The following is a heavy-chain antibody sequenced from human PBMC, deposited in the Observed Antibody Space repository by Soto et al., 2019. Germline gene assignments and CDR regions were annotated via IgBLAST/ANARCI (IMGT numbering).Heavy chain of an antibody. CDR1: GFTFSSNG. D-gene: IGHD1-7*01. V-gene: IGHV3-23*01. J-gene: IGHJ4*02. CDR3: AKDRRAGGNYGFYSDF. Sequence: EMQLLESGGGLVQPGGSLRLSCAVSGFTFSSNGMTWVRQAPGKGLEWISFSSATGSGTYYADSVKGRLTISRDNSKNTLYLQMTSLRADDTAVYYCAKDRRAGGNYGFYSDFWGQGALVIVSS. CDR2: SSATGSGT.